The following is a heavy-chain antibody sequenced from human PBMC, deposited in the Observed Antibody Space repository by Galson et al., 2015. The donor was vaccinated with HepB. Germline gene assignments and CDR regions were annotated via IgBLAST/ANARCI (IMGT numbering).Heavy chain of an antibody. CDR2: IYPDGHST. CDR1: GFTFTNYA. D-gene: IGHD2-15*01. J-gene: IGHJ4*02. V-gene: IGHV3-23*01. CDR3: AKDFCRADNCDPFDY. Sequence: SLRLSCAASGFTFTNYAMSWVRQAPGKGLEWVSGIYPDGHSTYYADSVKGRFTISSDDSKNTMYLQMNSVRVEDTAVYFCAKDFCRADNCDPFDYWGQGTLVTVSS.